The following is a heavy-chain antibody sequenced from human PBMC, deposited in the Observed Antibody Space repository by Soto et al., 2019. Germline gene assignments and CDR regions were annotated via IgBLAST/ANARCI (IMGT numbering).Heavy chain of an antibody. V-gene: IGHV4-59*01. D-gene: IGHD5-18*01. CDR2: IYYSGST. J-gene: IGHJ4*02. Sequence: SETLSLTCTVSGGSISSYYWSWIRQPPGKGLEWIGYIYYSGSTNYNPSLKSRVTISVDTSKNQFSLKLSSVTAADTAVYYCAASVTAMVRSVDQPLTTGSFDYWGQGTLVTVSS. CDR1: GGSISSYY. CDR3: AASVTAMVRSVDQPLTTGSFDY.